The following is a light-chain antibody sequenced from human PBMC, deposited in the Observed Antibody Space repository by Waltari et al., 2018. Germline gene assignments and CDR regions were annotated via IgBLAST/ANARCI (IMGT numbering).Light chain of an antibody. CDR2: WAS. CDR3: QQYYSTPYT. V-gene: IGKV4-1*01. CDR1: QSVLYNSNNKND. Sequence: DIVMTQSPDSLAVSLGERATINCKSSQSVLYNSNNKNDLAWDQQKPGQPPKLLIYWASTRESGVPDRFSGSGSGTDFTLTISSLQAEDVAVYYCQQYYSTPYTFGQGTKLEIK. J-gene: IGKJ2*01.